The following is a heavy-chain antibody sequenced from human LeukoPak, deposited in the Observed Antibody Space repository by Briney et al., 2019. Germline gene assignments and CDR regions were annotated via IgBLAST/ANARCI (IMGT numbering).Heavy chain of an antibody. Sequence: ETLSLTCTVSGGSISSSSYYWGWIRQAPGKGLEWVSSISSSSSYIYYADSVKGRFTISRDNAKNSLYLQMNSLRAEDTAVYYCARESSYPDGYFDYWGQGTLVTVSS. J-gene: IGHJ4*02. CDR3: ARESSYPDGYFDY. V-gene: IGHV3-21*01. CDR1: GGSISSSS. D-gene: IGHD6-13*01. CDR2: ISSSSSYI.